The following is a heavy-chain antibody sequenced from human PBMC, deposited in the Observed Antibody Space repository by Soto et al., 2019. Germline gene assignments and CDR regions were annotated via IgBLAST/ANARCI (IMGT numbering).Heavy chain of an antibody. CDR1: GGSISSYY. V-gene: IGHV4-59*01. D-gene: IGHD6-19*01. Sequence: SETLSLPCTVSGGSISSYYWSWIRQPPGKGLEWIGYIYYSGSTNYNPSLKSRVTISVDTSKNQFSLKLSSVTAADTAVYYCARDLSSGWPSGHWFDPWGQGTLVTVSS. CDR3: ARDLSSGWPSGHWFDP. J-gene: IGHJ5*02. CDR2: IYYSGST.